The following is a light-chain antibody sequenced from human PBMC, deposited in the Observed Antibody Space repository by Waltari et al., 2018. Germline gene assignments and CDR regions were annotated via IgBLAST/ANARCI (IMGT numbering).Light chain of an antibody. CDR2: DTS. CDR3: QQGSILPLT. CDR1: QRVFKY. Sequence: EIVLTQSPATLSLSAGERSTLSCRAIQRVFKYLAWYQRKPGQAPRLLIYDTSKRATGIPARFSGSGSGTDFTLTISNLETDDFALYYCQQGSILPLTFGGGTKVKIK. J-gene: IGKJ4*01. V-gene: IGKV3-11*01.